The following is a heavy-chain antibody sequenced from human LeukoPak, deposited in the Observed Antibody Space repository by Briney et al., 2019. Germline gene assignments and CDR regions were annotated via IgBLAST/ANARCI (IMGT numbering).Heavy chain of an antibody. CDR3: AKVGGYCTSASCQAFFDV. J-gene: IGHJ3*01. CDR2: ISGSGGST. D-gene: IGHD2-2*01. CDR1: GFTISSYA. V-gene: IGHV3-23*01. Sequence: GGSLTRYCAASGFTISSYAMSWVRHAPGKGLEWVSAISGSGGSTYYADSVKGRFTISRDNSKSTLYLQMDSLTADDTATYFCAKVGGYCTSASCQAFFDVWGGQWSPSLQ.